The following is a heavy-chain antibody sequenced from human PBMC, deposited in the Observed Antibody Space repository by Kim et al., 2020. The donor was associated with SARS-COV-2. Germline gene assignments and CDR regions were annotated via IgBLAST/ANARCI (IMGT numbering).Heavy chain of an antibody. Sequence: ASVKVSCKASGYTFTGYYMHWVRQAPGQGLEWMGRINPNSGGTNYAQKFQGRVTMTRDTSISTAYMELSRLRSDDTAVYYCARGGDVYYYYYGMDVWGQGTTVTVSS. CDR2: INPNSGGT. J-gene: IGHJ6*02. CDR3: ARGGDVYYYYYGMDV. V-gene: IGHV1-2*06. CDR1: GYTFTGYY. D-gene: IGHD4-17*01.